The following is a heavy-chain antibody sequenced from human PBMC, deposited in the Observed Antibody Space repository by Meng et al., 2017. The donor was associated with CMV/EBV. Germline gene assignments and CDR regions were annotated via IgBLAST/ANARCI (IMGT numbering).Heavy chain of an antibody. CDR2: INHSGST. Sequence: SETLSLTCAVYGGSFSGYYWSWIRQPPGKGLEWIGEINHSGSTNYNPSLKSRVTISVDTSKNQFSLKLSSVTAADTAVYYCARGFGASDFWSGYPTYYYYYYGMDVWGQGTMVTVSS. J-gene: IGHJ6*02. CDR1: GGSFSGYY. CDR3: ARGFGASDFWSGYPTYYYYYYGMDV. V-gene: IGHV4-34*01. D-gene: IGHD3-3*01.